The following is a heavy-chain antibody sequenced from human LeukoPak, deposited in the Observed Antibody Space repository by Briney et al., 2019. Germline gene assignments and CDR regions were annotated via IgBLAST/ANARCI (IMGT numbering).Heavy chain of an antibody. V-gene: IGHV4-31*03. CDR2: IYYSGST. CDR3: AKSPVRDWFDP. CDR1: GGSISSGGYY. Sequence: SETLSLTCTVSGGSISSGGYYWSWIRQHPGKGLEWIGYIYYSGSTYYNPSLKSRVTISVDTSKNQFSLRLSSVTAADTAVYYCAKSPVRDWFDPWGQGTLVTVSS. D-gene: IGHD3-10*01. J-gene: IGHJ5*02.